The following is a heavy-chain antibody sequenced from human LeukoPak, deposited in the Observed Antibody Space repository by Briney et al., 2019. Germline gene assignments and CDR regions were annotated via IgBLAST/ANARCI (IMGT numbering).Heavy chain of an antibody. J-gene: IGHJ6*03. V-gene: IGHV5-51*01. CDR1: GYSFTSYW. Sequence: GESLQISCQGSGYSFTSYWIGWVRQMPGKGLEWMGIIYPGNSDTRYSPSFQGQVTISADKSISTAYLQWNSLKASDTAMYYCARHHTVRGYYYYMDVWGKGTTVTISS. CDR3: ARHHTVRGYYYYMDV. D-gene: IGHD4-11*01. CDR2: IYPGNSDT.